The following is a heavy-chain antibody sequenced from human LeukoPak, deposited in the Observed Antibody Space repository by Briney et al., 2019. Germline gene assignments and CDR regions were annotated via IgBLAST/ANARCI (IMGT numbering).Heavy chain of an antibody. CDR2: ISPYSGKT. V-gene: IGHV1-18*01. D-gene: IGHD1-1*01. CDR3: ASALRTGDNYFDY. J-gene: IGHJ4*02. Sequence: ASVKVSCKASGYTFTSYGITWVRQAPGQGLEWMGWISPYSGKTNYAQKLQGRVTMTTDTSTSTAYMELRSLRSDDTAVYYCASALRTGDNYFDYWGQGTLVTVSS. CDR1: GYTFTSYG.